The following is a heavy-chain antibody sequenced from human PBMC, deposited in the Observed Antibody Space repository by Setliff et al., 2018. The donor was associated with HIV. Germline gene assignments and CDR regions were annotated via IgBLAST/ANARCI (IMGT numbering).Heavy chain of an antibody. CDR2: IDSSGTT. CDR3: ARDRHSSGLGSYGP. V-gene: IGHV4-4*07. D-gene: IGHD3-10*01. J-gene: IGHJ5*02. Sequence: SETLSLTCTISGGSFGVYRWSWIRQSAGRGLKWIGRIDSSGTTDYKPSLKGRVAISVDTSRNQFSLRVTSVTAADTAVYFCARDRHSSGLGSYGPWGPGILVTVS. CDR1: GGSFGVYR.